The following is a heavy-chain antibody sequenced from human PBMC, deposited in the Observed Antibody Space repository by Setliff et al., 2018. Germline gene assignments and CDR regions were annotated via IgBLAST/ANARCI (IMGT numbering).Heavy chain of an antibody. D-gene: IGHD3-22*01. CDR1: GGSISPYF. J-gene: IGHJ6*02. CDR2: IYHNGNT. CDR3: AREYYDSSGFSYGMDV. V-gene: IGHV4-59*01. Sequence: KSSETLSLTCTVSGGSISPYFWSWIRQPPGKGLEWIGYIYHNGNTNFNPSLKSRFTISRDNSKNTQYLQMHSLRVEDTAVYYCAREYYDSSGFSYGMDVWGQGTTVTVSS.